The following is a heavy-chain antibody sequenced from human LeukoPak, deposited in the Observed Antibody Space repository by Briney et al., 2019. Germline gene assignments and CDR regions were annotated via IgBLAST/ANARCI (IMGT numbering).Heavy chain of an antibody. Sequence: PGGSLRLSCAASGFTFSIYAMSWVRQAPGKGLEWVSSISASGGGTYYADSVRGRFSVSRDNSKSTVFLQINSLGAEDTAMYYCAKDLRERDGDYLLFDYWGQGTLVTVSS. CDR2: ISASGGGT. J-gene: IGHJ4*02. CDR1: GFTFSIYA. CDR3: AKDLRERDGDYLLFDY. V-gene: IGHV3-23*01. D-gene: IGHD4-17*01.